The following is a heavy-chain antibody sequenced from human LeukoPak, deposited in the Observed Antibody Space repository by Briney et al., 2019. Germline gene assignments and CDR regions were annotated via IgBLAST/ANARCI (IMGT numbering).Heavy chain of an antibody. D-gene: IGHD5-12*01. CDR1: GFTFSSYA. Sequence: PGRSLRLSCAASGFTFSSYAMHWVRQAPGKGLEWVANIKQDGSEKYYVDSVKGRFTISRDNAKNSLYLQMNSLRAEDTAVYYCARGPIKSDFVDYWGQGTLVTVSS. J-gene: IGHJ4*02. CDR2: IKQDGSEK. V-gene: IGHV3-7*03. CDR3: ARGPIKSDFVDY.